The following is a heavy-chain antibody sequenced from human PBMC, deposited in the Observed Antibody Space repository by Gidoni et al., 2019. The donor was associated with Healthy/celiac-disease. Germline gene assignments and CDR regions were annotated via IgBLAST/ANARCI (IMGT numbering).Heavy chain of an antibody. CDR1: GGSFSGSY. CDR3: ARGRSHPHLNDSSSWSRRAYFDY. Sequence: QVQLQQWGAGLFKPSETLSLTCAAYGGSFSGSYWSWIRQPPGKGLEWIGKINHSGSTNYNPSLKSRVTISVDTSKNQFSLKLSSVTAADTAVYYCARGRSHPHLNDSSSWSRRAYFDYWGQGTLVTVSS. CDR2: INHSGST. V-gene: IGHV4-34*01. D-gene: IGHD6-13*01. J-gene: IGHJ4*02.